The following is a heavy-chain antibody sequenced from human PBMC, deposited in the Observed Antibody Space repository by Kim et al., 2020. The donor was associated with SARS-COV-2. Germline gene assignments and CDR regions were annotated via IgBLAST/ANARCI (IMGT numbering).Heavy chain of an antibody. D-gene: IGHD6-13*01. CDR3: ARSDSSSWSDWFDP. Sequence: NPSLKSRVTISVDTSKNQFSLKLSSVTAADTAVYYCARSDSSSWSDWFDPWGQGTLVTVSS. J-gene: IGHJ5*02. V-gene: IGHV4-39*01.